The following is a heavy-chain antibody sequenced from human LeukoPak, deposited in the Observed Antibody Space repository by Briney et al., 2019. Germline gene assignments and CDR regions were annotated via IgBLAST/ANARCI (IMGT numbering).Heavy chain of an antibody. CDR3: ASNTGTVFDY. V-gene: IGHV4-59*10. Sequence: SETLSLTCAVYGGSFSGYYWSWIRQPAGKGLEWIGRISSSGSTNYNPSLRSRVTISLDLSKHQFSLNLTSVTAADTAVYHCASNTGTVFDYWGQGALVTVSS. D-gene: IGHD7-27*01. J-gene: IGHJ4*02. CDR2: ISSSGST. CDR1: GGSFSGYY.